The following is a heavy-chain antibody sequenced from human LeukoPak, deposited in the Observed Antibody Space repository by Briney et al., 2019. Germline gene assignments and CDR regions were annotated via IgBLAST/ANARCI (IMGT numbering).Heavy chain of an antibody. J-gene: IGHJ5*02. CDR2: ISSSGSTI. D-gene: IGHD1-14*01. CDR3: ARLRLRINWFDP. Sequence: GGSLRLSCAASGFTFSSYEMNWVRQAPGRGLEWVSYISSSGSTIYYADSVKGRFTISRDNAKNSLYLQMNSLRAEDTAVYYCARLRLRINWFDPWGQGTLVTVSS. CDR1: GFTFSSYE. V-gene: IGHV3-48*03.